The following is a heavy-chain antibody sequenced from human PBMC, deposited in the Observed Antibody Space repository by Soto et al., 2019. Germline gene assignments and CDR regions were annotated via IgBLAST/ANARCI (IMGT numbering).Heavy chain of an antibody. D-gene: IGHD3-10*01. CDR3: AKGGSGSYSNAFDI. J-gene: IGHJ3*02. Sequence: PSETLSLTCTFSGCSISSSSYYWGWIRQPPGKGLEWIGSIYYSGSTYYNPSLKSRVTISVDTSKNQFSLKLSSVTAADTAVYYCAKGGSGSYSNAFDIWGQRTMVTVSS. V-gene: IGHV4-39*01. CDR2: IYYSGST. CDR1: GCSISSSSYY.